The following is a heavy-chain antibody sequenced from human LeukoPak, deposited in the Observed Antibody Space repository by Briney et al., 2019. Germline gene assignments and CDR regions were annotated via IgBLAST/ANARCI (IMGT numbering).Heavy chain of an antibody. CDR1: GYTFIGYY. CDR2: INGGTGGT. Sequence: ASVKVSCKASGYTFIGYYMHWVRQAPGQGLEWLGWINGGTGGTKYSQRFQGRVTFTRDTSATTAYMELSSLRSEDTAVYYCAREMTTVTTGVFAFWGQGTLVTVSS. CDR3: AREMTTVTTGVFAF. D-gene: IGHD4-17*01. J-gene: IGHJ4*02. V-gene: IGHV1-3*01.